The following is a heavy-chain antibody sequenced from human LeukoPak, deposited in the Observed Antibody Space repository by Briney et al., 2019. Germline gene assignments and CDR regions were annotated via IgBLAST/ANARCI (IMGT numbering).Heavy chain of an antibody. CDR1: GYTLTELS. CDR3: ARGIDYYDSSAEFDP. V-gene: IGHV1-24*01. Sequence: ASVEVSCKVSGYTLTELSMHWVRQAPGKGLEWMGGFDPEDGETIYAQKFQGRVTMTEDTSTDTAYMELRSLRSDDTAVYYCARGIDYYDSSAEFDPWGQGTLVTVSS. CDR2: FDPEDGET. J-gene: IGHJ5*02. D-gene: IGHD3-22*01.